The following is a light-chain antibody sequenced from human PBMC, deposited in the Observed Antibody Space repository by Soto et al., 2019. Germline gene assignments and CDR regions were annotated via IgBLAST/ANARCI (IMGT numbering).Light chain of an antibody. CDR3: QQYGDSPFT. Sequence: EIVLTQSPGTLSLSPGERATLSCRASQSVSSSYLAWYQQKPGQAPRLLIYGASSRATGIPDRFSGGGSGTDFTLTISRLEPEDFALYYCQQYGDSPFTFGPGTRVDMK. V-gene: IGKV3-20*01. J-gene: IGKJ3*01. CDR2: GAS. CDR1: QSVSSSY.